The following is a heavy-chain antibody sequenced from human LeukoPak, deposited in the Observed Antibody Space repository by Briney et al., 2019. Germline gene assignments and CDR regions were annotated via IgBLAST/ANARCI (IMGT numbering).Heavy chain of an antibody. CDR2: TRNKAKSYTT. CDR3: ARDGSGWYDY. CDR1: GFTFSDRY. Sequence: GGPLRLSCAASGFTFSDRYMDWVRQAPGKGLEWVGRTRNKAKSYTTEYAAPVRGRFTISRDNAKNSLYLQMNSLRAEDTGVYYCARDGSGWYDYWGQGILVTVSS. D-gene: IGHD6-19*01. V-gene: IGHV3-72*01. J-gene: IGHJ4*02.